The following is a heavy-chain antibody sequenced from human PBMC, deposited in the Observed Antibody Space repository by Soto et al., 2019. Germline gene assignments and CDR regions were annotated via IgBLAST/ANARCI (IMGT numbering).Heavy chain of an antibody. Sequence: SETLSLTCAVYVGFFSDSYWSWIRQPPGKGLEWIGEIIHSGRTNYNPSLKSRVTISEDTFKKQFSLKLNSVTDADTAVYYCARRGGGNYPYYFDYWDEGTLVTVSS. J-gene: IGHJ4*02. CDR2: IIHSGRT. CDR3: ARRGGGNYPYYFDY. CDR1: VGFFSDSY. D-gene: IGHD2-21*01. V-gene: IGHV4-34*12.